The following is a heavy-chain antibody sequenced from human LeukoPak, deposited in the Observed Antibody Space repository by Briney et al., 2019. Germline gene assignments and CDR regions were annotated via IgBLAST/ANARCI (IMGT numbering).Heavy chain of an antibody. Sequence: SETLSLTCTVSGGSISSYYWRWIRQHAGKGLEWIGRIYTSGSTNYNPSLMSRVTMSVNTPKNQFSLTLSAVTAADTAGHYFPREGDFWSGYAPHDYMDVWGKGTTVTVSS. V-gene: IGHV4-4*07. CDR2: IYTSGST. D-gene: IGHD3-3*01. CDR1: GGSISSYY. J-gene: IGHJ6*03. CDR3: PREGDFWSGYAPHDYMDV.